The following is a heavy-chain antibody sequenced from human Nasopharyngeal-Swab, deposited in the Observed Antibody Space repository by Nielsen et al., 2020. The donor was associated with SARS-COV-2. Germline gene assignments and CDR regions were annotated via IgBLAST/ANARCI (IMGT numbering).Heavy chain of an antibody. CDR1: GFTVSSNY. CDR2: INHSGST. V-gene: IGHV4-34*01. J-gene: IGHJ5*02. D-gene: IGHD2-2*01. CDR3: ARGRKVYIVVVPAYNWFDP. Sequence: GSLRLSCAASGFTVSSNYMSWVRQAPGKGLEWIGEINHSGSTNYNPSLKSRVTISVDTSKNQFSLKLSSVTAADTAVYYCARGRKVYIVVVPAYNWFDPWGQGTLVTVSS.